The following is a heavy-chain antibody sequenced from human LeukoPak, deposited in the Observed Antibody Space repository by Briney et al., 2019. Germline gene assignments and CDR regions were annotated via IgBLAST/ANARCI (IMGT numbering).Heavy chain of an antibody. V-gene: IGHV1-8*01. J-gene: IGHJ4*02. CDR3: ARSRYCSGGSCYRPKPFDY. CDR1: GYTFTSYD. D-gene: IGHD2-15*01. CDR2: MNPNSGNT. Sequence: ASVKVSCKASGYTFTSYDISWVRQATGQGLEWMGWMNPNSGNTGYAQKFQGRVTMTRNTSISTAYMELSSLRSEDTAVYYCARSRYCSGGSCYRPKPFDYWGQGTLVTVSS.